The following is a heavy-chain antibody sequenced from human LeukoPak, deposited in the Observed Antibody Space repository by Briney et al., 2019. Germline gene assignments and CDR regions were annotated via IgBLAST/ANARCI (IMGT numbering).Heavy chain of an antibody. V-gene: IGHV1-2*02. D-gene: IGHD3-10*01. J-gene: IGHJ4*02. Sequence: ASVKVSCKASGYTFTGYYMHWVRQAPGQGLEWMGWINPNSGGTNYAQKFQGRVTMTRDTSISTAYMELRRLRSDDTAVYYCARDDGSGSYSFDYWGQGTLVTVSS. CDR1: GYTFTGYY. CDR3: ARDDGSGSYSFDY. CDR2: INPNSGGT.